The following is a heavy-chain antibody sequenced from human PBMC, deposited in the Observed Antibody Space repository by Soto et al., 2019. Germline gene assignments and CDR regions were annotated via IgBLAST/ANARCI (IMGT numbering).Heavy chain of an antibody. V-gene: IGHV3-7*05. D-gene: IGHD2-15*01. Sequence: ESGGGLVQPGGSLRLSCAASGLTLSGYWMNWVRQAPGRGLEWVANIKYDGSEKYYVDSVKGRFTISRDNAKNSLYLQMNSLTVEDTAVYYCATSNCPLYWGQGTLVTVSS. CDR3: ATSNCPLY. J-gene: IGHJ4*02. CDR1: GLTLSGYW. CDR2: IKYDGSEK.